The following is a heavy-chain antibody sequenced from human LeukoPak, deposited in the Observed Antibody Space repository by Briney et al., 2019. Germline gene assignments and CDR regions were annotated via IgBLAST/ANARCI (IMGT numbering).Heavy chain of an antibody. Sequence: GGSLRLSCAASGFTFSSYWMSWVRQAPGKGLEWVSVIYSGGSTYYADSVKGRFTISRDNSKNTLYLQMNSLRAEDTAVYYCARDLVSPLSGDDAFDIWGQGTMVTVSS. V-gene: IGHV3-53*01. CDR1: GFTFSSYW. D-gene: IGHD3-10*01. J-gene: IGHJ3*02. CDR2: IYSGGST. CDR3: ARDLVSPLSGDDAFDI.